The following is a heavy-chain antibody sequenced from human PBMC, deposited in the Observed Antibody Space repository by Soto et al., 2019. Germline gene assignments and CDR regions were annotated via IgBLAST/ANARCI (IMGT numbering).Heavy chain of an antibody. D-gene: IGHD3-9*01. Sequence: PSETLSLTCTVSGGSISSSSYYWGWIRQPPGKGLEWIGSIYYSGSTYYNPSLKSRFTISRDNAKNSLYLQMNSLRPEDTAVYYCAKDPYDSLTGYNNWFDPWGQGTLVTVSS. CDR2: IYYSGST. CDR1: GGSISSSSYY. V-gene: IGHV4-39*02. J-gene: IGHJ5*02. CDR3: AKDPYDSLTGYNNWFDP.